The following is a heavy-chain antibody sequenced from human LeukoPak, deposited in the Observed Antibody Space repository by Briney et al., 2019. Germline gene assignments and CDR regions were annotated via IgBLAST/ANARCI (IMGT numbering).Heavy chain of an antibody. CDR3: ASERLPDAFDI. D-gene: IGHD6-25*01. Sequence: PGGSLRLSCAASGFTFSSYWMHWVRQAPGKGLVWVSRINSDGNSARYADSVKGRFTISRDNAKNTLYLQMNSLRAEDTAVYYCASERLPDAFDIWGQGTMVTVSS. J-gene: IGHJ3*02. CDR1: GFTFSSYW. CDR2: INSDGNSA. V-gene: IGHV3-74*01.